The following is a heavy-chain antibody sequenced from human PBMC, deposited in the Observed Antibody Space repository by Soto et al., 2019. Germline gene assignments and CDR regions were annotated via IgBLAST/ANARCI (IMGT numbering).Heavy chain of an antibody. J-gene: IGHJ4*02. CDR2: IYHSVST. Sequence: QLQLLESGSGLVKPSQTLSLTCAVSGGPISSGGYSWVWIRQPPGKGLEWIGYIYHSVSTYYNPSLKSRVTISVDRSKNQFSLRLSSVTAADTAVYYCARVPDYWGQGTLVTVSS. CDR3: ARVPDY. V-gene: IGHV4-30-2*01. CDR1: GGPISSGGYS.